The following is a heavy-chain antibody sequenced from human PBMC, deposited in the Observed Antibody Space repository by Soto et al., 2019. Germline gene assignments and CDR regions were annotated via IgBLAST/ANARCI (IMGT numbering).Heavy chain of an antibody. Sequence: ASVKVSCKASGYTFISYGISWVRQAPGQGLEWMGWISAGNGNTKYSQKFQGRVTITRDTSASTAYMELSSLRSEDTAVYYCASSRITMVPYGMDVWGQGTTVTVSS. V-gene: IGHV1-18*01. CDR2: ISAGNGNT. D-gene: IGHD3-10*01. J-gene: IGHJ6*02. CDR1: GYTFISYG. CDR3: ASSRITMVPYGMDV.